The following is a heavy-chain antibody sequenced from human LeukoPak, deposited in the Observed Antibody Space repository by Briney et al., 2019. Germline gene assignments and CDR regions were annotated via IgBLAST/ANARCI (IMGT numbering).Heavy chain of an antibody. J-gene: IGHJ4*02. CDR2: IYHSGST. CDR3: ARVRGSYCDY. D-gene: IGHD1-26*01. V-gene: IGHV4-4*02. CDR1: GGSIISSNW. Sequence: SETLSLTCGVSGGSIISSNWWSWVRQPPGKGLEWIGEIYHSGSTNYNPSLKSRVTISVDTSKNQFSLNLGSVTAADTAVYYCARVRGSYCDYWGQGTLVTVSS.